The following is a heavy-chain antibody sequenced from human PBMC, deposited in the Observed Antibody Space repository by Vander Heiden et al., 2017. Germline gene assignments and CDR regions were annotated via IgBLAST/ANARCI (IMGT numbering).Heavy chain of an antibody. CDR1: GFTFSDYY. CDR3: ARDRNYYDSSGYYGLVNY. Sequence: QVQLVESGGGLVKPGGSLRLSCAASGFTFSDYYMSWIRQAPGKGLELVSYISSSGSTIYYADSVKGRFTISRDNAKNSLYLQMNSLRAEDTAVYYCARDRNYYDSSGYYGLVNYWGQGTLVTVSS. CDR2: ISSSGSTI. D-gene: IGHD3-22*01. J-gene: IGHJ4*02. V-gene: IGHV3-11*01.